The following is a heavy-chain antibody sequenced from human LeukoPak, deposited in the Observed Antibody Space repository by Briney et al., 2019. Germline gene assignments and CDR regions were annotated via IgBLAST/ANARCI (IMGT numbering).Heavy chain of an antibody. Sequence: SETLSLTCTVSGGSISSYYWSWVRQPAGKGLEWIGRIYTSGSTNYNTSLKSRVTMSVDTSKNQFSLKLSSVTAADTAVYYCARARPDYYDRPTFDYWGQGTLVTVSS. CDR1: GGSISSYY. J-gene: IGHJ4*02. D-gene: IGHD3-22*01. CDR2: IYTSGST. V-gene: IGHV4-4*07. CDR3: ARARPDYYDRPTFDY.